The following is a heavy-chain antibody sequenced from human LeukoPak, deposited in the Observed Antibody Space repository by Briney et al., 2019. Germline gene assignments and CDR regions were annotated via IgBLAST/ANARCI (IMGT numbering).Heavy chain of an antibody. J-gene: IGHJ3*02. V-gene: IGHV3-43*02. D-gene: IGHD2/OR15-2a*01. CDR2: ISADGTRT. CDR1: GFTFDEYA. CDR3: AKDLSSLFNSFNI. Sequence: GGSLRLSCAASGFTFDEYAMHWVCQAPGKGLEWVSLISADGTRTFNVASVKGRFNVSRDNNKNSLYLQMNNLRTEDTALYYCAKDLSSLFNSFNIWGQGTLVTVSS.